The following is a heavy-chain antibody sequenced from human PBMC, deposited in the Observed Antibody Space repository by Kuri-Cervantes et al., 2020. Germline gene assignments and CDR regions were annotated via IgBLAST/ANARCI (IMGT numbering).Heavy chain of an antibody. V-gene: IGHV1-24*01. CDR2: FDPEDGET. J-gene: IGHJ6*02. CDR1: GYTFTGYY. Sequence: ASVKVSCKASGYTFTGYYMHWVRQAPGKGLEWMGGFDPEDGETIYAQKFQGRVTMTEDTSTDTAYMELSSLRSEDTAVYYCATVSLYYYGMDVWGQGTTVTVSS. CDR3: ATVSLYYYGMDV.